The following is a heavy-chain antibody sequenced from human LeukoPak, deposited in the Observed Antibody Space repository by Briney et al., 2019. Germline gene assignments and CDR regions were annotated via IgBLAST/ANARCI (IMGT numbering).Heavy chain of an antibody. CDR2: IYSGGST. CDR1: GFTFSSYA. D-gene: IGHD3-10*01. V-gene: IGHV3-66*01. J-gene: IGHJ4*02. CDR3: ARAPYGSGNFYDY. Sequence: GGSLRLSCAASGFTFSSYAMSWVRQAPGKGLEWVSIIYSGGSTYYADSVKGRFTISRDNSKNTLYLQLNSLRAEDTAVYYCARAPYGSGNFYDYWGQGTLVTVSS.